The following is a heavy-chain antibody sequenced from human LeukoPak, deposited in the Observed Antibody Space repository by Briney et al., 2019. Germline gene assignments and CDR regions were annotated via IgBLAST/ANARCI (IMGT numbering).Heavy chain of an antibody. Sequence: SVKVSCKASGGTFSSYAISWVRQAPGQGLEWMGGIIPIFGTANYAQKFQGRVTITADESTSTAYMELSSLRSEDTAVYYCARGGYYDSSGYYPFDYWGQGTLVTVSS. J-gene: IGHJ4*02. CDR2: IIPIFGTA. V-gene: IGHV1-69*13. D-gene: IGHD3-22*01. CDR3: ARGGYYDSSGYYPFDY. CDR1: GGTFSSYA.